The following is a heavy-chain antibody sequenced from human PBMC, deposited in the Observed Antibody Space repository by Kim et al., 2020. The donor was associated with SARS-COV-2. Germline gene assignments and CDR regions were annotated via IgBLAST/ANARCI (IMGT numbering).Heavy chain of an antibody. V-gene: IGHV3-9*01. CDR1: GFTFDDYA. J-gene: IGHJ4*02. Sequence: GGSLRLSCAASGFTFDDYAMHWVRQAPGKGLEWVSGISWNSGSIGYADSVKGRFTISRDNAKNSLYLQMNSLRAEDTALYYCAKEGRDYAGVDYWGQGTLVTVSS. CDR3: AKEGRDYAGVDY. CDR2: ISWNSGSI. D-gene: IGHD4-17*01.